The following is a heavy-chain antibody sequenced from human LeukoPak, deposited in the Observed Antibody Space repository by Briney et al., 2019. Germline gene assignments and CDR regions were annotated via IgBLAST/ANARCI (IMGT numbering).Heavy chain of an antibody. J-gene: IGHJ3*02. CDR1: GGSISSYY. Sequence: SETLSPTCTVSGGSISSYYWSWIRQPPGKGLEWIGYIYYSGSTNYNPSLKSRVTISVDTSKNQLSLKLSSVTAADTAVYYCARVGIAVAGTLAFDIWGQGTMVTVSS. CDR3: ARVGIAVAGTLAFDI. V-gene: IGHV4-59*01. CDR2: IYYSGST. D-gene: IGHD6-19*01.